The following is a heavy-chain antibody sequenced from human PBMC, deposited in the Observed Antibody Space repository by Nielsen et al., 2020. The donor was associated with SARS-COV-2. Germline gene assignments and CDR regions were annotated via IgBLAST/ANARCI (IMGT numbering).Heavy chain of an antibody. CDR2: ISYDGSNK. CDR1: GFTFSSYA. V-gene: IGHV3-30-3*01. D-gene: IGHD6-13*01. CDR3: ARAAAGYYYMDV. J-gene: IGHJ6*03. Sequence: GGSLRLSCAASGFTFSSYAMSWVRQAPGKGLEWVAVISYDGSNKYYADSVKGRFTISRDNSKNTLYLQMNSLRAEDTAVYYCARAAAGYYYMDVWGKGTTVTVSS.